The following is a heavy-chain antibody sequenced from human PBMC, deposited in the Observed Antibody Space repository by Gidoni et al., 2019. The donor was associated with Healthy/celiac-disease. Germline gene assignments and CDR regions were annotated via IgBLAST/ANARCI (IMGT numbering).Heavy chain of an antibody. CDR2: IYYSRST. CDR3: ARDRGRLRYIDY. V-gene: IGHV4-31*03. D-gene: IGHD5-12*01. J-gene: IGHJ4*02. Sequence: QVQLQESGPGLVKPSQTQSLTGTVSGGSISSGGYYWSWIRQHPGKGLEWIGYIYYSRSTYFNPSLKSRVTISVDTSKNQFSLKLSSVTAADTAVYYCARDRGRLRYIDYWGQGTLVTVSS. CDR1: GGSISSGGYY.